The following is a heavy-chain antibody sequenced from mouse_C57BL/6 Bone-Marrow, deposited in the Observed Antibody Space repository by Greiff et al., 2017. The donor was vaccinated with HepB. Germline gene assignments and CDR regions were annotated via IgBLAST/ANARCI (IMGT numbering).Heavy chain of an antibody. CDR1: GFSFTSYG. CDR3: AKGRDEEGYAMDY. D-gene: IGHD3-3*01. V-gene: IGHV2-3*01. CDR2: IWGDGST. J-gene: IGHJ4*01. Sequence: VQLQQSGPGLVAPSQSLSITCTVSGFSFTSYGVSWVRQPPGKGLEWLGLIWGDGSTNYHSALLSRLSISKDNSKSQVFLKLNSLQTDDTATYYCAKGRDEEGYAMDYWGQGTSVTVSS.